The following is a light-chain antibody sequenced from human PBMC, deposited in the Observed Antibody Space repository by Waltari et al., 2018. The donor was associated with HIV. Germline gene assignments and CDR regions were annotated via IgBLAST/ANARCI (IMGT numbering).Light chain of an antibody. CDR2: KVS. CDR3: MQGTHWPQT. V-gene: IGKV2-30*01. Sequence: DVVMTQSPLSLPVTLGQPASISCRSSQSLVYRDGNTFLSWFQERPGQSPRRLIYKVSNRDSGVPDRFSGSGSGTNFTLKFSRVEAEDVGFYYCMQGTHWPQTFGQGTKLEIK. CDR1: QSLVYRDGNTF. J-gene: IGKJ2*01.